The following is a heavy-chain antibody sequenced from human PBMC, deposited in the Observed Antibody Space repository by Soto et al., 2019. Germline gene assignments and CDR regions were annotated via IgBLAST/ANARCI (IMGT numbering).Heavy chain of an antibody. V-gene: IGHV3-74*01. J-gene: IGHJ4*02. CDR3: ASYNWPLTSDY. CDR1: GFTFSDYW. Sequence: EVQLVESGGGLVQPGGSLRLSCAASGFTFSDYWMYWVRQAPGKGLLWVAGINGDGRNTRYADSVKGRFTISRDNAKNTLYLQMNSLRAEDTAVYYCASYNWPLTSDYWGQGTLVTVSS. D-gene: IGHD1-20*01. CDR2: INGDGRNT.